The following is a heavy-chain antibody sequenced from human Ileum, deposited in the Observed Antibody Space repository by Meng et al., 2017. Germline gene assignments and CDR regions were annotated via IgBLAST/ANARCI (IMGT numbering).Heavy chain of an antibody. Sequence: AGSLRLSCAASGFTFSTYEMDWVRQAPGKVLEWVSYISSSGGTIYYADTVKGRFTISRDNAKNSLYLQMDSLRDEDTAMYYGVREYSSIDSGYDAFHIWGQGTMVTVSS. CDR2: ISSSGGTI. CDR3: VREYSSIDSGYDAFHI. CDR1: GFTFSTYE. D-gene: IGHD3-22*01. J-gene: IGHJ3*02. V-gene: IGHV3-48*03.